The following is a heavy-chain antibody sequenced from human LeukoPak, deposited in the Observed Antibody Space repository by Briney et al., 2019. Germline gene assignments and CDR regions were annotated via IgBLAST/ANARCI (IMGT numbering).Heavy chain of an antibody. D-gene: IGHD6-13*01. CDR2: IYSDGST. V-gene: IGHV3-53*01. J-gene: IGHJ4*02. CDR3: ARDLAAGGTYPHY. Sequence: GGSLRLSCAASGFTVSSNYMSWVRQAPGKGPEWVSVIYSDGSTCYADSVKGRFTISRDTSKNTLYLQMNSLRTEDTAVYYCARDLAAGGTYPHYWGQGTLVSVSS. CDR1: GFTVSSNY.